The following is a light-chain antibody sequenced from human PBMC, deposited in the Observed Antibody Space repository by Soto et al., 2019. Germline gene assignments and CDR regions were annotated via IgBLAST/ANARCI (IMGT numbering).Light chain of an antibody. CDR2: DVS. Sequence: SALTQPPSLSGSPGQSGAISCTGTSSDVGGSNGVSWYQQPPGTAPKLMIYDVSNRPSGVPDRFSGSKSGNTASLTISGLQAKDEGDYYCSSYTSSSTYFFGTGTKVTVL. J-gene: IGLJ1*01. CDR1: SSDVGGSNG. V-gene: IGLV2-18*02. CDR3: SSYTSSSTYF.